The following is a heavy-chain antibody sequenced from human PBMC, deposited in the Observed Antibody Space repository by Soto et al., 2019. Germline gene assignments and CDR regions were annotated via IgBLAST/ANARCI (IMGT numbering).Heavy chain of an antibody. CDR2: ISGSGGST. D-gene: IGHD3-3*01. CDR3: SYDLGLWRGYPSVIDY. CDR1: GFTFSSYA. J-gene: IGHJ4*02. Sequence: HPGGSLRLSCAASGFTFSSYAMSWVRQAPGKGLEWVSAISGSGGSTYYADSVKGRFTISRDNSKNTLYLQMNSLRAEDTAVYYCSYDLGLWRGYPSVIDYWGQGTLVTVSS. V-gene: IGHV3-23*01.